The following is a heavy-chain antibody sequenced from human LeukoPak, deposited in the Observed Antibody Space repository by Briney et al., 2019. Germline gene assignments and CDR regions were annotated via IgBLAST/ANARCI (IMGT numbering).Heavy chain of an antibody. V-gene: IGHV3-30*02. CDR1: GFTFSSYG. Sequence: PGGSLRLSCEGSGFTFSSYGIHCVRQAPGKGLEWVTFIRYDGINKYYADSVKGRFTISRDNSKNTVYLEMNSLRPEHTAVYYCAKDYIVSSSPIYYFDSWGQGTLVTVSS. CDR3: AKDYIVSSSPIYYFDS. CDR2: IRYDGINK. D-gene: IGHD6-6*01. J-gene: IGHJ4*02.